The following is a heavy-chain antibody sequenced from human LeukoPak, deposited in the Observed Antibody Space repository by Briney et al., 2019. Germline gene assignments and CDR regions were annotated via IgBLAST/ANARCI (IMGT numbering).Heavy chain of an antibody. J-gene: IGHJ4*02. D-gene: IGHD6-13*01. CDR1: GYTFTGYY. CDR2: INPNSGGT. CDR3: ATSIAAAGHAFDY. Sequence: GASVKVSCKASGYTFTGYYMHWVRQAPGQGLEWMGWINPNSGGTNYAQKFQGWVTMTRDTSIGTAYMELSRLRSDDTAVYYCATSIAAAGHAFDYWGQGTLVTVSS. V-gene: IGHV1-2*04.